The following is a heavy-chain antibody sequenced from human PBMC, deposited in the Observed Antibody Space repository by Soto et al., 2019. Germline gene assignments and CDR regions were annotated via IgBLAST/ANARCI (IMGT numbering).Heavy chain of an antibody. V-gene: IGHV4-59*01. D-gene: IGHD3-3*01. CDR2: LYYTGST. J-gene: IGHJ6*02. CDR1: GGSISDFY. CDR3: ARGGGYDFRSSQAPPIDV. Sequence: PSGTLSLTCNVSGGSISDFYWSWIRQSPGKRLEWIGYLYYTGSTNYNPALKSRVTISLDTSKTQFSLKLGSVTAADTAVYYCARGGGYDFRSSQAPPIDVWGQGTTVTGSS.